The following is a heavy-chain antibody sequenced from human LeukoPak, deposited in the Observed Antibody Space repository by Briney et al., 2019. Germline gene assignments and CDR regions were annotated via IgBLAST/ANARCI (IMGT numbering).Heavy chain of an antibody. CDR2: IYTSGST. Sequence: PSETLSLTCTVSGGSISSGSYYWSWIRQLAGKGLEWIGRIYTSGSTNYNPSLKSRVTISVDTSKNQFSLKLSSVTAADTAVYYCARVRPYYDSSGYTPYYFDYWGQGTLVTVAS. CDR1: GGSISSGSYY. V-gene: IGHV4-61*02. J-gene: IGHJ4*02. D-gene: IGHD3-22*01. CDR3: ARVRPYYDSSGYTPYYFDY.